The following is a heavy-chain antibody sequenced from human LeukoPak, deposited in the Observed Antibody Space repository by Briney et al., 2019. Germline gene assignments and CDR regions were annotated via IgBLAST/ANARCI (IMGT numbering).Heavy chain of an antibody. Sequence: PGGSLRLSCAASGFTFSSYSMNWVCQAPGKGLEWVSSISSSSSYIYYADSVKGRFTISRDNAKNSLYLQMNSLRAEDTAVYYCAREANYGSGSPVYCGQGTLVTVSS. CDR2: ISSSSSYI. V-gene: IGHV3-21*01. CDR1: GFTFSSYS. CDR3: AREANYGSGSPVY. D-gene: IGHD3-10*01. J-gene: IGHJ4*02.